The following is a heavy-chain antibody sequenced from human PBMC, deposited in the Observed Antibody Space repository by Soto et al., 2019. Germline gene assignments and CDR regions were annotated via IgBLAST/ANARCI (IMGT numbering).Heavy chain of an antibody. CDR2: INAGNGNT. J-gene: IGHJ4*02. Sequence: QVQLVQSGAEVKKPGASVKVSCKASGYTFTSYAMHWVRQAPGQRLEWMGWINAGNGNTKYSQKCQGRVTITRDTSASTAYMELSSLRSEDTAVYYCARSSVVVTAADYWGQGTLVTVSS. V-gene: IGHV1-3*01. CDR3: ARSSVVVTAADY. D-gene: IGHD2-21*02. CDR1: GYTFTSYA.